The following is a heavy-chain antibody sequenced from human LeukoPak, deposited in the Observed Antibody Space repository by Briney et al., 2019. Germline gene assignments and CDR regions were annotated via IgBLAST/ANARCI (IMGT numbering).Heavy chain of an antibody. CDR2: IYSSGNP. Sequence: TSETLSLTCSVSGASISGSTWSWIRQSPGGGLEWIGYIYSSGNPNYNPSLKSRATITGDTSKNQVYLNLKSVTAADTAVYYCARAFCVSPSRRYRYSYWGQGTLVTVSS. J-gene: IGHJ4*02. D-gene: IGHD3-16*02. CDR3: ARAFCVSPSRRYRYSY. V-gene: IGHV4-4*09. CDR1: GASISGST.